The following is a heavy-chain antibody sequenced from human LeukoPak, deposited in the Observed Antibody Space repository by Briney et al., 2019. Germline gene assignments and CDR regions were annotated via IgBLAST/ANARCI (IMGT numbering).Heavy chain of an antibody. CDR3: VRDRQWLAPFDF. D-gene: IGHD6-19*01. V-gene: IGHV4-39*07. CDR1: GASITSSIYY. Sequence: SETLSLTCTVSGASITSSIYYWGWIRQPPGKGLEWIGSIPSSGSTYHNPSLKSRVTISIDTSKNQFSLKLSSVTAADTAVYYCVRDRQWLAPFDFWGQGTLVTVSS. CDR2: IPSSGST. J-gene: IGHJ4*02.